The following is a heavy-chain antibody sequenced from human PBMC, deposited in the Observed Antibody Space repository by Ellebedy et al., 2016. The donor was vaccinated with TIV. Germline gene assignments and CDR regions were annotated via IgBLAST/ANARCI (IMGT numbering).Heavy chain of an antibody. Sequence: AASVKVSCKASGYTFTSYGISWVRQAPGQGLEWMGGIIPIFGTANYAQKFQGRVTMTRDTSTRTVYMELSSLRSEDTAVYYCTRSDNSGYSNYFDYWGQGTLVTVSS. D-gene: IGHD3-22*01. CDR1: GYTFTSYG. CDR2: IIPIFGTA. CDR3: TRSDNSGYSNYFDY. J-gene: IGHJ4*02. V-gene: IGHV1-69*05.